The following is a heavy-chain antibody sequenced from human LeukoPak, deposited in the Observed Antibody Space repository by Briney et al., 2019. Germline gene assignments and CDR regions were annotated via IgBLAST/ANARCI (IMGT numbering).Heavy chain of an antibody. D-gene: IGHD2-2*01. CDR3: ARDIVVVPAAEAREHNWFDP. V-gene: IGHV1-46*01. J-gene: IGHJ5*02. CDR2: INPSGGST. Sequence: ASVKVSCKASGYTFTSYYMHWVRQAPGQGLEWMGIINPSGGSTSYAQKFQGRVTMTRDTSTSTVYMGLSSLRSEDTAVYYCARDIVVVPAAEAREHNWFDPWGQGTLVTVSS. CDR1: GYTFTSYY.